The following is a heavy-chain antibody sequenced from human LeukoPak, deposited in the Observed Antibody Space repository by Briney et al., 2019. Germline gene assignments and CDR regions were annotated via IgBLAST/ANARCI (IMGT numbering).Heavy chain of an antibody. Sequence: GGSLKISCKGSGYSFSDYWIGWVRQMPGKGLEWMGIIYPGDSDTRYSPSFQGQVTISADKSISTAYLQWSSLRASDTAMYYCARTGGYYDSSGYYPRPYYYYYMDVWGKGTTVTVSS. J-gene: IGHJ6*03. V-gene: IGHV5-51*01. D-gene: IGHD3-22*01. CDR2: IYPGDSDT. CDR1: GYSFSDYW. CDR3: ARTGGYYDSSGYYPRPYYYYYMDV.